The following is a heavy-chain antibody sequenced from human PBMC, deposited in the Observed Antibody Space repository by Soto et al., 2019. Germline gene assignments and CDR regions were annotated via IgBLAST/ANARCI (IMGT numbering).Heavy chain of an antibody. CDR2: ISYDGSNK. J-gene: IGHJ4*02. CDR3: ARDLRYSSSPGDY. V-gene: IGHV3-30-3*01. CDR1: GFTFSSYA. Sequence: GGSLRLSCAASGFTFSSYAMHWVRQAPGKGLEWVAVISYDGSNKYYADSVKGRFTISRDNSKNTLYLQMNSLRAGDTAVYYCARDLRYSSSPGDYWGQGTLVTVSS. D-gene: IGHD6-6*01.